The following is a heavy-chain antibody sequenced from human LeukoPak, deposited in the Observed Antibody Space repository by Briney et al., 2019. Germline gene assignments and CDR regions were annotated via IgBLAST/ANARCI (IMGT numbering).Heavy chain of an antibody. J-gene: IGHJ4*02. Sequence: SETLSLTCTVSGGSISSSSYYGGWIRQPPGKGLEWIGRIYYSGSTYYHPSLKSQVTISVDTSKNQFSLKLSSVTAADTAVYYCARQSDSSSCPFDYWGQGTLVTVSS. D-gene: IGHD6-13*01. CDR2: IYYSGST. CDR1: GGSISSSSYY. V-gene: IGHV4-39*01. CDR3: ARQSDSSSCPFDY.